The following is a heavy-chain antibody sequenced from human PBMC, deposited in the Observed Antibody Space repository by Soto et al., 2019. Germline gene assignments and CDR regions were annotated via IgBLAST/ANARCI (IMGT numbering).Heavy chain of an antibody. CDR2: IYYSGST. J-gene: IGHJ5*02. CDR3: ARVNDFWTGYYSTNLFDP. D-gene: IGHD3-3*01. CDR1: GGSISSSSYY. Sequence: PSETLSLTCTVSGGSISSSSYYWGWIRQPPGKGLEWIGSIYYSGSTYYNPSLKSRVTISVDTSKNQFSLKLSSVTAADTAVYYCARVNDFWTGYYSTNLFDPWGQGTLVTVSS. V-gene: IGHV4-39*07.